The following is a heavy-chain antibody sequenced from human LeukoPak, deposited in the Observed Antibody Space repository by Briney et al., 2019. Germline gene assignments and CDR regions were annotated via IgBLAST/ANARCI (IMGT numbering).Heavy chain of an antibody. CDR1: GGPISSYY. D-gene: IGHD3-16*01. J-gene: IGHJ4*02. CDR3: ARSSSRGRPFDY. CDR2: IYYSGST. Sequence: SETLSLTCTVSGGPISSYYWSWIRQPPGKGLEWIGYIYYSGSTNYNPSLKSRVTISVDTSKNQFSLKLSSVTAADTAVYYCARSSSRGRPFDYWGQGTLVTVSS. V-gene: IGHV4-59*08.